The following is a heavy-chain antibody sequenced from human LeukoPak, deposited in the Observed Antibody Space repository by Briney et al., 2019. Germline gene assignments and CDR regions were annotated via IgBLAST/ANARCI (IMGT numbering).Heavy chain of an antibody. V-gene: IGHV3-15*01. CDR1: GFTFSSYA. D-gene: IGHD1-26*01. CDR3: TTVIVGATSTNDAFDI. J-gene: IGHJ3*02. Sequence: GGSLRLSCAASGFTFSSYAMSWVRQAPGKGLEWVGRIKSKTDGGTTDYAAPVKGRFTISRDDSKNTLYLQMNSLKTEDTAVYYCTTVIVGATSTNDAFDIWGQGTMVTVSS. CDR2: IKSKTDGGTT.